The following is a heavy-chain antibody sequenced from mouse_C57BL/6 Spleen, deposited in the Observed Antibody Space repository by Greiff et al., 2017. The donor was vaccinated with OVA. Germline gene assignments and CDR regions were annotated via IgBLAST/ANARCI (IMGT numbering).Heavy chain of an antibody. V-gene: IGHV1-82*01. CDR2: IYPGVGDT. J-gene: IGHJ2*01. CDR1: GYAFSSSW. CDR3: ARLGDDYFFDY. Sequence: QVQLQQSGPELVKPGASVKISCKASGYAFSSSWMNWVKQRPGKGLEWIGRIYPGVGDTNYNGKFKGKATLTADKSSSTAYMQLSSLTSEDSAVYFCARLGDDYFFDYWGQGTTLTVSS. D-gene: IGHD2-4*01.